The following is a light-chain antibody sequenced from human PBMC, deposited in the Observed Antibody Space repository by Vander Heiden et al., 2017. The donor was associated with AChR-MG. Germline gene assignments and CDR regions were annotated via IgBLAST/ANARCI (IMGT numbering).Light chain of an antibody. Sequence: DIQVTQSPSSLSAFVGDTVTFTCRASQSISTYLNWYQQRPGKAPKLLIYAASSLQTGVPSRFRGSGSGTDFTLTISSLQPEDFATYFCQQSDSILPYTFGQRTKLDIK. CDR3: QQSDSILPYT. V-gene: IGKV1-39*01. J-gene: IGKJ2*01. CDR1: QSISTY. CDR2: AAS.